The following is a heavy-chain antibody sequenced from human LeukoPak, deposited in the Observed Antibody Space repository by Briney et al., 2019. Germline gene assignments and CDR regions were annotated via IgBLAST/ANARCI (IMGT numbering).Heavy chain of an antibody. CDR2: ISGDSRYI. V-gene: IGHV3-21*01. Sequence: GGSLRLSCAASGFTFSSYSMNWVRQAPGKGLEWVSAISGDSRYIYYADSVRGRFTISRDNAENSLYLQMNSLRVEDTAVYYCARAPTILVGYCSSSSCQADYWGQGTLVTVSS. CDR3: ARAPTILVGYCSSSSCQADY. J-gene: IGHJ4*02. CDR1: GFTFSSYS. D-gene: IGHD2-2*01.